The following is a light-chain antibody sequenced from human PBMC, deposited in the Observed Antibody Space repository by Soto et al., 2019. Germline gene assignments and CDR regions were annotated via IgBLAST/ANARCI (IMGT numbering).Light chain of an antibody. Sequence: DIQMNHSPSSLSASLGDIVSISCRASQSISSYLNGYQQKPGKAAQLLIYAASSLQSGVPSRFSGSGSGTDFTLTISSLQPEDFATYYCQQSYSTLGTFGQGTKVDIK. J-gene: IGKJ1*01. CDR2: AAS. V-gene: IGKV1-39*01. CDR3: QQSYSTLGT. CDR1: QSISSY.